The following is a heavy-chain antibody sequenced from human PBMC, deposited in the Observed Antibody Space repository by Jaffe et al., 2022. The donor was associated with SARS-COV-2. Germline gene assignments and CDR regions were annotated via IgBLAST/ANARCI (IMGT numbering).Heavy chain of an antibody. CDR1: EYTFSTYI. Sequence: QVQLVQSGSELKRPGASVKVSCKASEYTFSTYILNWVRQAPGQGLEWMGWINTNTGKPTYAQGLIGRFVFSLDTSVSTAFLQISSLRAEDTAVYYCAIFLGSNMSGGAWFDPWGQGTLVTVSS. D-gene: IGHD3-10*01. V-gene: IGHV7-4-1*02. CDR2: INTNTGKP. CDR3: AIFLGSNMSGGAWFDP. J-gene: IGHJ5*02.